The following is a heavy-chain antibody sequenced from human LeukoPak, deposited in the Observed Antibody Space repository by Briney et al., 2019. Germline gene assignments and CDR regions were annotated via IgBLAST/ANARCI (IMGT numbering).Heavy chain of an antibody. CDR3: ARDSGLGAHI. CDR2: INQGGCEK. Sequence: GGSLRLSCAASGYTFTTYWMSWVLQAPGKGLEWVANINQGGCEKYYVDSLQRRFTISGHNAKNLLYLQMNSLRDEDTAVYYCARDSGLGAHIWGQGTTVTVSS. D-gene: IGHD1-26*01. J-gene: IGHJ3*02. V-gene: IGHV3-7*01. CDR1: GYTFTTYW.